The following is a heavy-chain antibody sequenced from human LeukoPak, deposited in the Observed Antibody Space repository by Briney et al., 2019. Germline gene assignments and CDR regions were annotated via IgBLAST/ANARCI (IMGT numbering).Heavy chain of an antibody. D-gene: IGHD6-13*01. V-gene: IGHV3-30*02. CDR2: IRYDGRNK. Sequence: PGGSLRLSCAASGFTFSSYGMHWVRQATGKGLEWVAFIRYDGRNKYYADSVKGRFTISRDNSKNTLYLQMNSLRPEDTAVYYCASAKRWIGSSWHFDYWGQGTLVTVSS. CDR3: ASAKRWIGSSWHFDY. CDR1: GFTFSSYG. J-gene: IGHJ4*02.